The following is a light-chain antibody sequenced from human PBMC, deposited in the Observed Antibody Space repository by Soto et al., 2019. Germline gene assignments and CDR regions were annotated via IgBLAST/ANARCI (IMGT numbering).Light chain of an antibody. CDR2: AAS. Sequence: DVQMTQSPSSLSASVGDRVTITCRASQGIAPYLAWFQQKPGKVPKLLIYAASTLQSGVPSRFSGSGSGTDFTLTISSLHPEDVATYYCQKYNSAPLTFGGGTKVDIK. J-gene: IGKJ4*01. CDR3: QKYNSAPLT. V-gene: IGKV1-27*01. CDR1: QGIAPY.